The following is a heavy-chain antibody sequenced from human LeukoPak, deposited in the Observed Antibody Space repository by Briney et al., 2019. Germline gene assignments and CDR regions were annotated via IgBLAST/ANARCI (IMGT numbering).Heavy chain of an antibody. CDR3: ARDSSSKGPGY. CDR1: GGTFSSYA. Sequence: ASVKVSCKASGGTFSSYAISWVRQAPGQGLEWMGRIIPILGIANYAQKFQGRVTITADKSTSTAYMELSSLRSGDTAVYYCARDSSSKGPGYWGQGTLVTVSS. CDR2: IIPILGIA. V-gene: IGHV1-69*04. J-gene: IGHJ4*02. D-gene: IGHD6-13*01.